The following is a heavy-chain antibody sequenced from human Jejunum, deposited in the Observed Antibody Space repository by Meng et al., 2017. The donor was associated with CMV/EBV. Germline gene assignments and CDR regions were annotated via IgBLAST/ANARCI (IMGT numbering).Heavy chain of an antibody. CDR1: SYW. D-gene: IGHD3-9*01. J-gene: IGHJ6*02. CDR3: AKSGDEIFATRLFFNSGMDV. V-gene: IGHV3-7*01. Sequence: SYWMSWVPQAPGKGLEWVANIKQDGSEKYYVDCVKGRITISRDNAKNSLYLQMNSLRAEDTAVYYCAKSGDEIFATRLFFNSGMDVWGQGTTVTVSS. CDR2: IKQDGSEK.